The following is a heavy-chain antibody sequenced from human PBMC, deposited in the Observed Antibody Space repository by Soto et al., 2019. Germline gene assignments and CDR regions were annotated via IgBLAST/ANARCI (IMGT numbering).Heavy chain of an antibody. Sequence: EVQLVESGGALVQPGGSLRLSCAVSGFTFGPWWMHWVRQVPGKGLVWVSRMNGDGTYITYGDFAKGRFTISRDNAKNTLFLQMNSLRAEDTAVYYCVRENYVGLDRWGQGTLVTVSS. CDR3: VRENYVGLDR. J-gene: IGHJ5*02. CDR2: MNGDGTYI. CDR1: GFTFGPWW. V-gene: IGHV3-74*01. D-gene: IGHD1-7*01.